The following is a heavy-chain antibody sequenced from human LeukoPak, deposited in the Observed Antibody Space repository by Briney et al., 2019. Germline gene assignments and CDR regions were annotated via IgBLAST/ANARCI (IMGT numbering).Heavy chain of an antibody. Sequence: SETLSLTCTVSGGSISNYYWNWIRQPPGKGLEWIGYIYYSGSTNYNPSLKSRVSMSVDTSKNQFSLKLSSVTAADTAVYYCARSRYLYDTSGDAYDAFDTWGQGTMVTVSS. V-gene: IGHV4-59*12. D-gene: IGHD3-22*01. CDR3: ARSRYLYDTSGDAYDAFDT. J-gene: IGHJ3*02. CDR1: GGSISNYY. CDR2: IYYSGST.